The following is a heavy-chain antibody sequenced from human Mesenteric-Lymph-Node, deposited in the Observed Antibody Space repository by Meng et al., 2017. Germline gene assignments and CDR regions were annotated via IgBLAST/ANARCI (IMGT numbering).Heavy chain of an antibody. CDR1: EYTFTGYY. J-gene: IGHJ3*02. V-gene: IGHV1-2*02. Sequence: ASVKVSCKTSEYTFTGYYLHWLRQAPGQGLEWMGWISPNTGVTNYGQKFQGRVTMTRDTSISTAYMEVSNLRSDDTAVYYCARVTTVAFDIWGQGTMVTVSS. CDR2: ISPNTGVT. D-gene: IGHD4-17*01. CDR3: ARVTTVAFDI.